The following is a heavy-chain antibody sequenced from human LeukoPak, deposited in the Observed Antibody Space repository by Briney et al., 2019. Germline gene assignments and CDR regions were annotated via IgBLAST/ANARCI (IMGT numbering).Heavy chain of an antibody. J-gene: IGHJ5*02. D-gene: IGHD6-13*01. V-gene: IGHV3-21*01. CDR3: ARDRGTGYSSSWLRWFDP. CDR2: ISSGSSYI. CDR1: GFTFSSYS. Sequence: GGSLRLSCAASGFTFSSYSMNWVRQAPGKGLEWVSSISSGSSYIYYADSVKGRFTISRDNAKNSLYLQMSSLRAEDTAVYYCARDRGTGYSSSWLRWFDPWGQGTLVTVSS.